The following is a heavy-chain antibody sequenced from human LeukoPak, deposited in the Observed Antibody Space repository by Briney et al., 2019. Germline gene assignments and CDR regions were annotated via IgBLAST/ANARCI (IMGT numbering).Heavy chain of an antibody. CDR2: INHSGST. J-gene: IGHJ4*02. V-gene: IGHV4-34*01. Sequence: PSETLSLTCAVYGGSFSGYYWSWLRQPPGKGLEWIGEINHSGSTNYNPSLKSRVTISVDTSKNQFSLKLSSVTAADTAVYYCARLRFLEWFDYWGQGTLVTVSS. CDR1: GGSFSGYY. CDR3: ARLRFLEWFDY. D-gene: IGHD3-3*01.